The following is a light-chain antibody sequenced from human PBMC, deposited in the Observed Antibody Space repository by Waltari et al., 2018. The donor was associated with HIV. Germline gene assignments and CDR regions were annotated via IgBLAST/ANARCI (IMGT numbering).Light chain of an antibody. CDR1: QSLLHSNGYNY. J-gene: IGKJ4*01. Sequence: DIVMTQSPLSLPVTPGEPASISCRSSQSLLHSNGYNYLDWYLQKPGQSPQLVIYLGSNRASGVPDRFSGSGSGTDFTLKISKVEAEDVGVYYCMQTLQTPLSFGGGTKVEIK. CDR2: LGS. V-gene: IGKV2-28*01. CDR3: MQTLQTPLS.